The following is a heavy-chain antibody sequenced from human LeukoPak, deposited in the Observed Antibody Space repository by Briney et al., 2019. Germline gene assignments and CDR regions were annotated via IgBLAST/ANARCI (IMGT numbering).Heavy chain of an antibody. J-gene: IGHJ4*02. CDR1: GGTFSIYA. V-gene: IGHV1-69*13. Sequence: SVKVSCTASGGTFSIYAISWVRQAPGQGLEWMGGIIPIFGTANYAQKFQGRVAITADESTSTAYMELSSLRSEDTAVYYCARLDTYSIGNLDYWGQGTLVTVSS. CDR3: ARLDTYSIGNLDY. D-gene: IGHD6-19*01. CDR2: IIPIFGTA.